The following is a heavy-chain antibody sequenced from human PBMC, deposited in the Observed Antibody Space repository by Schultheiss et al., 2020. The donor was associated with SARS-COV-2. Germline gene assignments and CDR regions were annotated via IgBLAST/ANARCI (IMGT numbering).Heavy chain of an antibody. CDR3: ARDGTYYDFWSGPGDDAFDI. CDR2: ISGSGGST. Sequence: GGSLRLSCAASGFTFSSYAMSWVRQAPGKGLEWVSGISGSGGSTYYADSVKGRFTISRDNAKNSLYLQMNSLRAEDTAVYYCARDGTYYDFWSGPGDDAFDIWGQGTMVTVSS. V-gene: IGHV3-23*01. CDR1: GFTFSSYA. D-gene: IGHD3-3*01. J-gene: IGHJ3*02.